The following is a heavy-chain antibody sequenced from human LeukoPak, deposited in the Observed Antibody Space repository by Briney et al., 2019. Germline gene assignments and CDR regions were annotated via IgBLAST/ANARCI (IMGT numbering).Heavy chain of an antibody. CDR2: IYQSGSS. CDR3: ARGIGAADF. V-gene: IGHV4-4*02. Sequence: KPSETLSLTCAVSGGSIGSRNWWSWVRQPPGKGLQWIGEIYQSGSSIYNPSLRSRVTMSVDKSKDQLSLKLSSVTAADTAVYYCARGIGAADFWGQGIVVTVSS. CDR1: GGSIGSRNW. D-gene: IGHD3-16*01. J-gene: IGHJ4*02.